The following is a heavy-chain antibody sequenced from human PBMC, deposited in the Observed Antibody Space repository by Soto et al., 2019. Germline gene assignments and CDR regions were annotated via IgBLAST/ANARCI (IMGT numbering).Heavy chain of an antibody. J-gene: IGHJ4*02. CDR2: IFHGGST. CDR3: ARPHYDSNTFYYFFDY. CDR1: GGSFSGYF. D-gene: IGHD3-22*01. Sequence: KPLETLSLTCAVYGGSFSGYFWSWIRQPPGKGLEWIGEIFHGGSTNYSPSLKSRVTISVDTSKNQFSLELSSVTAADTAVYYCARPHYDSNTFYYFFDYWGQGTLVTVSS. V-gene: IGHV4-34*12.